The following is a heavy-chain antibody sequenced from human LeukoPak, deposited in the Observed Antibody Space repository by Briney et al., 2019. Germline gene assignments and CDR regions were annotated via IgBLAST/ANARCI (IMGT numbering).Heavy chain of an antibody. CDR3: ARPIRYYDILTGYYPAPHYYYGMDV. Sequence: PGGSLGLSCAASGFTFSSYAMHWVRQAPGKGLEWVAVISYDGSNKYYADSVKGRFTISRDNSKNTLYLQMNSLRAEDTAVYYCARPIRYYDILTGYYPAPHYYYGMDVWGQGTTVTVSS. D-gene: IGHD3-9*01. CDR1: GFTFSSYA. CDR2: ISYDGSNK. V-gene: IGHV3-30-3*01. J-gene: IGHJ6*02.